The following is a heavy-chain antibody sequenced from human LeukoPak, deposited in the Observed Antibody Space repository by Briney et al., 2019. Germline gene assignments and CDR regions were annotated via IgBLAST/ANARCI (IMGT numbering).Heavy chain of an antibody. CDR1: GGSFSGYY. V-gene: IGHV4-34*01. J-gene: IGHJ4*02. Sequence: SETLSLTRAVYGGSFSGYYWSWIRQPPGKGLEWIGEINHSGSTNYNPSLKSRVTISVDTSKNQFSLKLSSVTAADTAVYYCARGSVPAAMSLDYWGQGTLVIVSS. CDR3: ARGSVPAAMSLDY. D-gene: IGHD2-2*01. CDR2: INHSGST.